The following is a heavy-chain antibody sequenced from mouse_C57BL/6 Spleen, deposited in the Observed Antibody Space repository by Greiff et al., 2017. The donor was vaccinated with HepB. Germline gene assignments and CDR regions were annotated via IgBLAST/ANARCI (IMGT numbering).Heavy chain of an antibody. CDR3: TRWGITGDY. CDR1: GYTFTDYE. Sequence: VQLQESGAELVRPGASVTLSCKASGYTFTDYEMHWVKQTAVHGLEWIGAIDPETGGTAYNQKFKGKAILTADKSSSTAYMELRSLTSEDSAVYYCTRWGITGDYWGQGTTLTVSS. D-gene: IGHD1-2*01. V-gene: IGHV1-15*01. J-gene: IGHJ2*01. CDR2: IDPETGGT.